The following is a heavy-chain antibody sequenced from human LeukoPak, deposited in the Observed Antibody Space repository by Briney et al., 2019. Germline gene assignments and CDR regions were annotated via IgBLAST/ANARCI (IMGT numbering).Heavy chain of an antibody. D-gene: IGHD6-19*01. V-gene: IGHV4-38-2*02. J-gene: IGHJ4*02. CDR3: ARGVAVAGFDY. Sequence: SETLSLTCTVSGYSISSGYYWGWIRQPPGKGLGWIGSIYHSGSTYYNPSLKSRVTISIDTSKNQFSLKLSSVTAADTAVYYCARGVAVAGFDYWGQGTLVTVSS. CDR2: IYHSGST. CDR1: GYSISSGYY.